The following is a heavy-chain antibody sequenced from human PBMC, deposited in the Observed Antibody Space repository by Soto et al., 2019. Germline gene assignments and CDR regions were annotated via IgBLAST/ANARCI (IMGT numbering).Heavy chain of an antibody. CDR1: GGSISSSNYW. CDR2: IYYSGST. D-gene: IGHD2-15*01. J-gene: IGHJ4*02. Sequence: PSETLSLTCTVSGGSISSSNYWWGWIRQPPGKGLEWIGSIYYSGSTYYSPSLKSRVTISVDTSKNQFSLKVRSVTAADTAVYYCARRSGYCSGGSCYSVDYWGQGTLVTVS. CDR3: ARRSGYCSGGSCYSVDY. V-gene: IGHV4-39*01.